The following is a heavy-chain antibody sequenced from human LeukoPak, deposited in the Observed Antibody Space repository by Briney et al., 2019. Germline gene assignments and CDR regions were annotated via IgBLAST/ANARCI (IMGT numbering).Heavy chain of an antibody. CDR2: INPDGSRT. Sequence: GGSLRLSCAASGFTYSSYWMHWVRQAPGKGLEWVSRINPDGSRTSYADSVKGRFTISRDNAKNTLYLQMNSLRAEDTAVYYCAKDLVRYFDWLESPYYYYGMDVWGQGTTVTVSS. J-gene: IGHJ6*02. D-gene: IGHD3-9*01. V-gene: IGHV3-74*01. CDR3: AKDLVRYFDWLESPYYYYGMDV. CDR1: GFTYSSYW.